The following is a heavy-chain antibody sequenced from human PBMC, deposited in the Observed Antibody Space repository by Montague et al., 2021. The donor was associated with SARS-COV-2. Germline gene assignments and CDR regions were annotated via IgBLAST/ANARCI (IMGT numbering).Heavy chain of an antibody. D-gene: IGHD2-2*01. J-gene: IGHJ6*02. CDR2: ISYDGSNK. Sequence: SLSLSCAASGFTFSSYGIHWVRQAPGKGLEWVAVISYDGSNKHYADSVKGRFTISRDNSKNTLYLQMNSLRAEDTVVYYCAKDQGDCSSSRCFRGWTYYYYGMDVWGQGTTVTVSS. CDR1: GFTFSSYG. CDR3: AKDQGDCSSSRCFRGWTYYYYGMDV. V-gene: IGHV3-30*18.